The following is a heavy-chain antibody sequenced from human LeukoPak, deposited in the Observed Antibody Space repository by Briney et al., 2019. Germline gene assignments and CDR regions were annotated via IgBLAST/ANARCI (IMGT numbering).Heavy chain of an antibody. CDR3: ARVCYYDSSGYAP. D-gene: IGHD3-22*01. J-gene: IGHJ5*02. V-gene: IGHV3-53*01. Sequence: TGGSLRLSCAASGFTFSPYWMHWVRQAPGKGLEWVSVIYSGGSTYYADSVKGRFTISRDNSKNTLYLQMNSLRAEDTAVYYCARVCYYDSSGYAPWGQGTLVTVSS. CDR1: GFTFSPYW. CDR2: IYSGGST.